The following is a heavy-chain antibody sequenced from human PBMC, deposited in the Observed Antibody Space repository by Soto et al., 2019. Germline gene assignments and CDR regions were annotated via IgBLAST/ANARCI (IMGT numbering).Heavy chain of an antibody. CDR2: ISYSGST. J-gene: IGHJ4*02. CDR1: GGSISSGNYY. V-gene: IGHV4-30-4*03. D-gene: IGHD2-15*01. CDR3: PAAYDF. Sequence: SETLSLTCTFSGGSISSGNYYWSWIRQPPGKGLEWIGFISYSGSTYYSTSLKSRVTISVDTSKSQFSLNLTFVTAADTSVYYCPAAYDFWGQGTLVTVSS.